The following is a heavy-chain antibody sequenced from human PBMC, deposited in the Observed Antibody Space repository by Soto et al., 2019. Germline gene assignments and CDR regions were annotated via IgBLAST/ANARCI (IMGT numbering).Heavy chain of an antibody. CDR3: ARLILGATDAFDI. V-gene: IGHV5-51*01. Sequence: GESLKISCKGSGYSFTNYWIGWVRQMPGKGLEWMGIIYPGDSDTRYSPSVQGQVTISADKSINTAYLQWSSLKASDTAIYHCARLILGATDAFDIWGQGTMVT. D-gene: IGHD1-26*01. CDR1: GYSFTNYW. J-gene: IGHJ3*02. CDR2: IYPGDSDT.